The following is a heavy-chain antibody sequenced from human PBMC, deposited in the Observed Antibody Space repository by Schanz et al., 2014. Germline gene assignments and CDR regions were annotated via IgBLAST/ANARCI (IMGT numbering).Heavy chain of an antibody. Sequence: QVQLVESGGGVVQPGRSLRLSCAASGFTFSKYGVHWVRQAPGKGLEWVAVIWYNGSNKYYADSVRGRFTISRDNSKRTLYVQMNNLRAEDAAVYYWARERVGASSYFDYWGQGTLVTVSS. CDR2: IWYNGSNK. J-gene: IGHJ4*02. CDR3: ARERVGASSYFDY. V-gene: IGHV3-33*01. CDR1: GFTFSKYG. D-gene: IGHD2-2*01.